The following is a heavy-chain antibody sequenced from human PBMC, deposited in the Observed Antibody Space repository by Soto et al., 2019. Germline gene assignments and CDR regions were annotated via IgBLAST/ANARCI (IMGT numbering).Heavy chain of an antibody. CDR1: GGSISSYY. D-gene: IGHD2-2*01. CDR2: IYYSGST. Sequence: SETLSLTCAVSGGSISSYYWSWIRQPPGKGLEWIGYIYYSGSTNYNPSLKSRVTISVDTSKNQFSLELSSVTAADTAVYYCARGPPLYCSSTSCYLDYFDYWGQGTLVTVSS. CDR3: ARGPPLYCSSTSCYLDYFDY. J-gene: IGHJ4*02. V-gene: IGHV4-59*01.